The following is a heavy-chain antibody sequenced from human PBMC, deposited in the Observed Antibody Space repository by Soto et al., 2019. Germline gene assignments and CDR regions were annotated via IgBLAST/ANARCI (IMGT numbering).Heavy chain of an antibody. V-gene: IGHV1-18*01. J-gene: IGHJ4*02. CDR2: IDPFTGDT. CDR3: ARGLVRAVITHFDY. D-gene: IGHD3-10*01. Sequence: QVQLVQSGAEVKKPGASVRVSCKPSGYTFTSYAITWVRQAPGRGLEWMGWIDPFTGDTTYAQNFQGRVTMTTDTSTDTAYVELRSLTSDDAAVYYCARGLVRAVITHFDYWGQGTLVTVS. CDR1: GYTFTSYA.